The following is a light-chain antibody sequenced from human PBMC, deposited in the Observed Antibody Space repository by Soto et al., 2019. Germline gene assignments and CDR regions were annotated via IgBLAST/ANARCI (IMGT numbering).Light chain of an antibody. CDR3: GSWDSSLSAYV. CDR1: RPNIGGNS. CDR2: DDN. V-gene: IGLV1-51*01. J-gene: IGLJ1*01. Sequence: QSVLAQPPPVSAAPGQKGTISCPGSRPNIGGNSVSWYQQLPGTAPKLLIYDDNKRPSGIPDRFSGSKSGTSATLGITGFQTGDEADYYCGSWDSSLSAYVFGTGTKVTVL.